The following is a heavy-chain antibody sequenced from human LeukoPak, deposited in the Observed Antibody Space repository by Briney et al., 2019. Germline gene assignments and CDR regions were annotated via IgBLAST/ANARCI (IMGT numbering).Heavy chain of an antibody. CDR3: ARGGVPYSFDF. J-gene: IGHJ4*02. D-gene: IGHD1-1*01. CDR1: GFIFSNYY. Sequence: GGTLRLSCEPSGFIFSNYYMHWVRQAPGKGLVWVSHINGDGSTTSYADSVKGRFTISRDNAKNTLYLQMNSLRADDTAVYYCARGGVPYSFDFWGQGTLVTVSS. V-gene: IGHV3-74*01. CDR2: INGDGSTT.